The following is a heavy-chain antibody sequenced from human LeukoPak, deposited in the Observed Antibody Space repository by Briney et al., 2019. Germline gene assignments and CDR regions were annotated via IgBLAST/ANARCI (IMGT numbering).Heavy chain of an antibody. V-gene: IGHV3-30*03. J-gene: IGHJ3*02. D-gene: IGHD2-21*02. CDR1: GFTFSSYG. CDR3: ATYCGGDCYSPHDAFDN. CDR2: ISYDGSNK. Sequence: GGSLRLSCAASGFTFSSYGMHWVRQAPGKGLEWVAVISYDGSNKYYADSVKGRFTISRDNAKNSLYLQMNSLRAEDTAMYYCATYCGGDCYSPHDAFDNWGQGTMVTVSS.